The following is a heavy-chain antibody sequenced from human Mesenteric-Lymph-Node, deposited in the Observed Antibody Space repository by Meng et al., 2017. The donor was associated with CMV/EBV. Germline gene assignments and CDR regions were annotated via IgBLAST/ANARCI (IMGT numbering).Heavy chain of an antibody. CDR3: ARALGYSYGFYYYYGMDV. CDR1: GGSFSGYY. Sequence: SETLSLTCAVYGGSFSGYYWSWIRQPPGKGLEWIGYIYYSGSTNYNPSLKSRVTISVDTSKNQFSLKLSSVTAADTAVYYCARALGYSYGFYYYYGMDVWGQGTTVTVSS. D-gene: IGHD5-18*01. CDR2: IYYSGST. V-gene: IGHV4-59*01. J-gene: IGHJ6*02.